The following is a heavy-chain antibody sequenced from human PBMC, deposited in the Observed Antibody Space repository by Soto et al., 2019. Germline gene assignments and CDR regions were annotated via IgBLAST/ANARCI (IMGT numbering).Heavy chain of an antibody. Sequence: GGSLRLSCGASGFIFSSYGMSWGRQAPGQGLEWVSSISGSGSNTYYADSVKGRFTISRDNSKGTRHVQMNTLRPEDTAVYYCAKPTSVVETAPFDHWGQGTLVTVSS. CDR2: ISGSGSNT. CDR3: AKPTSVVETAPFDH. CDR1: GFIFSSYG. D-gene: IGHD5-18*01. J-gene: IGHJ4*02. V-gene: IGHV3-23*01.